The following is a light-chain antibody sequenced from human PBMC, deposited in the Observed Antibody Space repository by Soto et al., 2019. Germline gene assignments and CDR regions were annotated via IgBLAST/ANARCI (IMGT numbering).Light chain of an antibody. J-gene: IGKJ1*01. V-gene: IGKV3-15*01. CDR2: GAS. CDR3: QQYNNWPPWT. CDR1: QSVSSN. Sequence: VLTQSPGTLSLSPGERATLSCRASQSVSSNLAWYQQKPGQAPRLLIYGASTRATGIPARFSGSGSGTEFTLTISSLQSEDFAVYYCQQYNNWPPWTFGQGTKVDIK.